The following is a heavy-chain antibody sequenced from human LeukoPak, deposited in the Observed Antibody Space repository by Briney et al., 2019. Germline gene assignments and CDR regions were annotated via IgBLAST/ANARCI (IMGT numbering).Heavy chain of an antibody. J-gene: IGHJ6*03. D-gene: IGHD1-26*01. V-gene: IGHV3-23*01. CDR3: AKDLSGRSYSYYYMDV. CDR1: GFSFSTYA. Sequence: GGSLRLSCAASGFSFSTYAMSWVRQAPGKGLEWVSTITGGGTYYADSVRGRFTISRDNSKNTLFLQMNSLRAEDTAIYSCAKDLSGRSYSYYYMDVWGRGTTVTVSS. CDR2: ITGGGT.